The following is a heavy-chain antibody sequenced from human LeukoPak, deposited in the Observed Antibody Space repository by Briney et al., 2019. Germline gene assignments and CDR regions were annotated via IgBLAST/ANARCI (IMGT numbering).Heavy chain of an antibody. CDR1: GFTFSSYA. D-gene: IGHD2-8*01. V-gene: IGHV3-23*01. J-gene: IGHJ4*02. Sequence: QPGGSLRLSCAASGFTFSSYAMSWVRQAPGKGLEWVSAISGSGGSTYYADSVKGRFTISRDNSRNTLYLQMNSLTDADTAVYYCASRNGAYWGQGTLVTVSS. CDR3: ASRNGAY. CDR2: ISGSGGST.